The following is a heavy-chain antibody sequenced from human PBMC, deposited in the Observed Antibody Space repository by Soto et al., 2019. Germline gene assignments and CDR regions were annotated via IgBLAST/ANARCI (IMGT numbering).Heavy chain of an antibody. Sequence: QVQLQQWGARLLKPSATLSLTCAVYGGSLSGYYWSWIRQPPGKALGWMGEINHDGNTNYNPSYKSRVAISVDTSKNQLFLSLTSVTAADTAMYFCARHHVRGRTIAGAAEFWGQGTLVTVSS. CDR2: INHDGNT. V-gene: IGHV4-34*01. D-gene: IGHD1-26*01. J-gene: IGHJ4*02. CDR1: GGSLSGYY. CDR3: ARHHVRGRTIAGAAEF.